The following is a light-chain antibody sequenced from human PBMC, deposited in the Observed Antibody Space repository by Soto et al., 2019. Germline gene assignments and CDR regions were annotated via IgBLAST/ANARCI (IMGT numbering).Light chain of an antibody. Sequence: EMVLTQSPGTLSLSPGERATLSCRASQSVSNNYLAWYQQKPGQAPRLLIYGASTRATGIPDRFIGSGSGTEIAHTISRQEPEDFAVDYCQQYGSSGTFGQGIQVEIK. V-gene: IGKV3-20*01. CDR3: QQYGSSGT. CDR1: QSVSNNY. CDR2: GAS. J-gene: IGKJ1*01.